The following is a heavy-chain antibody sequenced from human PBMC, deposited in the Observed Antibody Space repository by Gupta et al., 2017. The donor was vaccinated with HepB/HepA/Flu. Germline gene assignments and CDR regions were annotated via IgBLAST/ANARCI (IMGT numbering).Heavy chain of an antibody. CDR3: ARSPEGLGPFDY. J-gene: IGHJ4*02. V-gene: IGHV3-72*01. D-gene: IGHD3/OR15-3a*01. CDR2: SRNKAKSYTT. CDR1: GFIFSDHY. Sequence: EVQLVESGGGLVQPGGSLRLSCAVSGFIFSDHYMDWVRQAPGKGLEWVGRSRNKAKSYTTEYAASVKGRFTISRDDSKNSLYLQMNSLETEDTATYYCARSPEGLGPFDYWGQGALVTVSS.